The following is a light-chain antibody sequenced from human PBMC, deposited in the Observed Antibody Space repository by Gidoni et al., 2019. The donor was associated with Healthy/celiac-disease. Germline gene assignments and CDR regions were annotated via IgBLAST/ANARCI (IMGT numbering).Light chain of an antibody. CDR3: MQALQTSCT. Sequence: DIVMTQSPLSLPVTPGEPASISCRSSQILLHSNGYNYLDWYLQKPGQSQQLLIYLGSSRDSGVPDRFSGSGSGTDFTLKISRVEAEDVGVYYCMQALQTSCTFGHGTKVDIK. V-gene: IGKV2-28*01. CDR1: QILLHSNGYNY. CDR2: LGS. J-gene: IGKJ3*01.